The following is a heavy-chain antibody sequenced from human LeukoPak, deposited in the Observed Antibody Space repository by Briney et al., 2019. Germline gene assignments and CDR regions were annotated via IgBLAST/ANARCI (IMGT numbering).Heavy chain of an antibody. CDR2: IYYSGST. V-gene: IGHV4-59*01. CDR1: GGSISSYY. J-gene: IGHJ3*02. Sequence: TSKTLSLTCTVSGGSISSYYWSWIRQPPGKGLEWIGYIYYSGSTNYNPSLKSRVTISVDTSKNQFSLKLSSVTAADTAVYYCARVSSGRAYDFWSGYFSFAFDIWGQGTMVTVSS. CDR3: ARVSSGRAYDFWSGYFSFAFDI. D-gene: IGHD3-3*01.